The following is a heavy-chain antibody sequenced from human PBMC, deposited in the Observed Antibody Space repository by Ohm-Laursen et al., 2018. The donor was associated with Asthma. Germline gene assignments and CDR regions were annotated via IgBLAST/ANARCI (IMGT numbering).Heavy chain of an antibody. CDR2: ISSDGSNK. Sequence: SLRLSCAASGFNFNSSAMHWVRQAPGKGLEWVAIISSDGSNKFHAESVKGRITPSRDNSKNTLYLEMNSLRAEDTAVYYCARRSKICYDTSHCFFDYWGQGTLVTVSS. CDR3: ARRSKICYDTSHCFFDY. CDR1: GFNFNSSA. V-gene: IGHV3-30*04. J-gene: IGHJ4*02. D-gene: IGHD2-2*01.